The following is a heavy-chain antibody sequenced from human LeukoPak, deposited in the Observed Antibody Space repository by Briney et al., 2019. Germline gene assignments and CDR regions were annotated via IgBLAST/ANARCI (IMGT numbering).Heavy chain of an antibody. CDR3: ARGRRPSDY. J-gene: IGHJ4*02. CDR1: GFTFSTYW. V-gene: IGHV3-7*03. Sequence: GGSLRLTCAASGFTFSTYWMSWVRQAPGKGLEWVANIKQDGSEKYYVDSVKGRFTISRDNAKNSLCLQMNSLRAEDTAVYYCARGRRPSDYWGQGTLVTVSS. CDR2: IKQDGSEK.